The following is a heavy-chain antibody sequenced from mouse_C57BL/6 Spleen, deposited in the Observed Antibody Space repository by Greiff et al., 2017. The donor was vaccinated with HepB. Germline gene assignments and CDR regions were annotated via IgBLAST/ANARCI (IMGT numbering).Heavy chain of an antibody. CDR1: GYTFTDYY. CDR3: ASKIAPYEYDEGYWYYDV. D-gene: IGHD2-4*01. Sequence: EVQLQQSGTELVKPGASVKISCKASGYTFTDYYMNWVKQSQGKSLEWIGDINPNTGGTSYNHKFKGKATLTVEKSTSTAYMELRSLTSEDSPVYYCASKIAPYEYDEGYWYYDVWGTGTTVTVSS. V-gene: IGHV1-26*01. J-gene: IGHJ1*03. CDR2: INPNTGGT.